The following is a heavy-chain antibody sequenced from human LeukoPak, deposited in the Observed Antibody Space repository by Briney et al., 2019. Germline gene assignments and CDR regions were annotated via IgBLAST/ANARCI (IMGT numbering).Heavy chain of an antibody. CDR2: INAGNGNT. J-gene: IGHJ6*03. CDR1: GYTFTSYA. CDR3: ARDRGGKSGRDYYYYMDV. Sequence: ASVKVSCKASGYTFTSYAMHWVRQAPGQRLEWMGWINAGNGNTKYSQKLQGRVTITRDTSASTAYMELSRLRSDDTAVFYCARDRGGKSGRDYYYYMDVWGKGTTVTVSS. V-gene: IGHV1-3*01. D-gene: IGHD4-23*01.